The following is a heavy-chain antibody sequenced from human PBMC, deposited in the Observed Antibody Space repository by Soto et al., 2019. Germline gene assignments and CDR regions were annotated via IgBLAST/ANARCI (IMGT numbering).Heavy chain of an antibody. CDR2: ISTLNGNT. Sequence: QAQLVQSGAEVKKPGASVNVSCKASGYDYVTYAITWVRQRPGQGLEWMGWISTLNGNTNYAQNFQGRVTMTTDTSTRIVHLELRSLRSHDTAVYYCARRVQVWLPDYYGMDVWGQGTTVPVSS. CDR1: GYDYVTYA. J-gene: IGHJ6*02. CDR3: ARRVQVWLPDYYGMDV. D-gene: IGHD5-18*01. V-gene: IGHV1-18*01.